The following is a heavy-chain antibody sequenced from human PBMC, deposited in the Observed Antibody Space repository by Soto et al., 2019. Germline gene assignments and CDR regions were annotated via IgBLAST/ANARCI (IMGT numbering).Heavy chain of an antibody. Sequence: EVQLLESGGGLVQPGGSLRLSCAASGFTFSSYAMSWVRQAPGKGLEWVSAISGSGGSTYYADSVKGRFTISRDNCKNTLYLQMNSLRAEDTAVYYYARGVVVAATPPFDYWGQGTLVTVSS. V-gene: IGHV3-23*01. CDR3: ARGVVVAATPPFDY. D-gene: IGHD2-15*01. J-gene: IGHJ4*02. CDR1: GFTFSSYA. CDR2: ISGSGGST.